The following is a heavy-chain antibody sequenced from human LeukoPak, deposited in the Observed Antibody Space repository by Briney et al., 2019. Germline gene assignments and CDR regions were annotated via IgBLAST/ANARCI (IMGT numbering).Heavy chain of an antibody. Sequence: GGSLRLSCAASGFTFSSYWMSWVRQAPGKGLEWVANIKQDGSEKHDVDSVKGRFTISRDNAKNSLYLQMNSLRAEDTAVYYRARESYCGGDCSDYYYYGMDVWGQGTTVTVSS. V-gene: IGHV3-7*01. D-gene: IGHD2-21*02. CDR2: IKQDGSEK. CDR3: ARESYCGGDCSDYYYYGMDV. J-gene: IGHJ6*02. CDR1: GFTFSSYW.